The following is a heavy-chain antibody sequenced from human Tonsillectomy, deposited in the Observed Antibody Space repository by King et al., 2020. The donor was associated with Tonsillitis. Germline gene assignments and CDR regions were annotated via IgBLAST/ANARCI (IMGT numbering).Heavy chain of an antibody. CDR2: IYSGGSST. Sequence: VQLVESGGGLVQPGGSLRLSCAASGFTFSSYAMSWVRQAPGKGLEWVSVIYSGGSSTYYADSVKGRFTISRDNSKNTLYLQMNSLRAEDTAVYYCAKVEYSSRWYVRYWGQGTLVTVSS. CDR3: AKVEYSSRWYVRY. D-gene: IGHD6-13*01. J-gene: IGHJ4*02. CDR1: GFTFSSYA. V-gene: IGHV3-23*03.